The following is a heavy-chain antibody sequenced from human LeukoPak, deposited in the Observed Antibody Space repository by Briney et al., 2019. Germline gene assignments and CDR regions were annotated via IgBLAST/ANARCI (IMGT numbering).Heavy chain of an antibody. CDR1: GYSFTSYW. CDR3: ARHKAYCGGDCYSGYYYYYGMDV. V-gene: IGHV5-51*01. J-gene: IGHJ6*02. Sequence: GESLKISCKGSGYSFTSYWIGWVRQMPGKGLEWMGIIYPGDSDTRYSPSFQGQVTFSADKSISTAYLQWSSLKASDTAMYYCARHKAYCGGDCYSGYYYYYGMDVWGQGTTVTVSS. D-gene: IGHD2-21*02. CDR2: IYPGDSDT.